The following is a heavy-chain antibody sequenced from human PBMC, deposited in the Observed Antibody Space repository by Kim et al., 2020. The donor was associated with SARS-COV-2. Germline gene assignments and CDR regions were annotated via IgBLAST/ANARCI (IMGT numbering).Heavy chain of an antibody. CDR2: MSFDGSK. J-gene: IGHJ4*02. V-gene: IGHV3-30*04. CDR3: AREGGTSGRCGYFDN. D-gene: IGHD2-21*01. Sequence: GGSLILSCAASGLTLTNHIIHWVRQAPGKGLEWVAAMSFDGSKYYADSVKGRFTISRDASETTQFLQVSSLRPDDTALYYCAREGGTSGRCGYFDNWGQGTLVTVSS. CDR1: GLTLTNHI.